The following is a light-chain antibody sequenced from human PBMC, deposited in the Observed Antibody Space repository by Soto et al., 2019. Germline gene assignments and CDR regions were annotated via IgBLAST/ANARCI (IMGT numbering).Light chain of an antibody. CDR1: QSVSST. J-gene: IGKJ1*01. V-gene: IGKV3-15*01. Sequence: EIVMTQSPATLSVSPGGRATLSCRASQSVSSTLAWYQQKPGQAPRLLIYGASTRATGFPARFSGSGSGTDFTLTISSLQSEEFAVYYCQQYVTSPWAFGQGTKVAIE. CDR2: GAS. CDR3: QQYVTSPWA.